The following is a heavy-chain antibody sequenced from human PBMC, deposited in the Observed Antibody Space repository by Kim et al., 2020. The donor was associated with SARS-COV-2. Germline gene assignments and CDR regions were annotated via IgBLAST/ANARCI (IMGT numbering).Heavy chain of an antibody. D-gene: IGHD6-13*01. CDR3: ARAGDPESYSSSWNGPAFAFDI. CDR2: ISAYNGNT. CDR1: GYTFTSYG. J-gene: IGHJ3*02. Sequence: ASVKVSCKASGYTFTSYGISWVRQAPGQGLEWMGWISAYNGNTNYAQKLQGRVTMTTDTSTSTAYMELRSLRSDDTAVYYCARAGDPESYSSSWNGPAFAFDIWGQGTMVTVSS. V-gene: IGHV1-18*01.